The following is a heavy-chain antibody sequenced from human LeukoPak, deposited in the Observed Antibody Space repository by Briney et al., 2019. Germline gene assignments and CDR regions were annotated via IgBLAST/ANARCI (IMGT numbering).Heavy chain of an antibody. Sequence: GESLKISCKGSGYSFTSYWIGWVRQMPGKGLEWMGIIYPGDSDTRYSPSFQGQVTISADKSISTAYLQWSSLKASDTAMYYCARGPGYCSSTSCYHWFDPWGQGTLVTVSS. CDR1: GYSFTSYW. J-gene: IGHJ5*02. V-gene: IGHV5-51*01. CDR3: ARGPGYCSSTSCYHWFDP. D-gene: IGHD2-2*01. CDR2: IYPGDSDT.